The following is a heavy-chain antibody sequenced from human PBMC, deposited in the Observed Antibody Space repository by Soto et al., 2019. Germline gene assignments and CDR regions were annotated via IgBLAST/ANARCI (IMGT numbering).Heavy chain of an antibody. D-gene: IGHD3-3*01. V-gene: IGHV4-34*01. Sequence: SETLSLSCAVYGGSFSGYYWSWIRQPPGKGLEWIGEINHSGSTNYNPSLKSRVTISVDTSKNQFSLKLSSVTAADTAVYYCARAVFWSGYYPYYYYYGMDVWGQGTTVTVSS. J-gene: IGHJ6*02. CDR1: GGSFSGYY. CDR2: INHSGST. CDR3: ARAVFWSGYYPYYYYYGMDV.